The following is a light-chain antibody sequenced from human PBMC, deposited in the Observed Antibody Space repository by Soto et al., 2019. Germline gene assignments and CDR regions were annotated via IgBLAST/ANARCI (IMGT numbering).Light chain of an antibody. Sequence: EIVFTQSPGTLSLSPGERATLSCSASQSVSSSYLAWYQQKPGQAPRLLIYDASNRATGIPARFSGSGSGTDFTLTISSLEPEDFAVYYCQQRSNWPLTFGGGTKVDIK. CDR2: DAS. J-gene: IGKJ4*01. CDR1: QSVSSSY. V-gene: IGKV3D-20*02. CDR3: QQRSNWPLT.